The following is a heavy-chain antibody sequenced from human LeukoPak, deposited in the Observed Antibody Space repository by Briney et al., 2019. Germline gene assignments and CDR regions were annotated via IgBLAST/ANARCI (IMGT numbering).Heavy chain of an antibody. Sequence: PGRSLTLSCTASGLTLSRFAMHWVSQAPGKGLEWLGHMSDDGSEKHYVDSVRGRFTISRDPSKNTLYLEMTSLRTEDTAVYYCAREADSGYYRTVDYWGQGTMVTVS. J-gene: IGHJ4*02. V-gene: IGHV3-30-3*01. CDR2: MSDDGSEK. CDR3: AREADSGYYRTVDY. D-gene: IGHD2-15*01. CDR1: GLTLSRFA.